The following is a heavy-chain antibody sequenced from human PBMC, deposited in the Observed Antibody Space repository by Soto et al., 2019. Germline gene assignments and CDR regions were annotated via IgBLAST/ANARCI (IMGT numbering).Heavy chain of an antibody. D-gene: IGHD6-19*01. Sequence: GESLKISCKGSGYTFTSSWISWVRQMPGRGLEWMGKIDPRDSYTKYSPSFQDHVTISADKSISTAYLQWSSLKASDTAMYFCARPGHSSGGSAFEIWGQGTVVTVSS. V-gene: IGHV5-10-1*01. CDR3: ARPGHSSGGSAFEI. CDR1: GYTFTSSW. CDR2: IDPRDSYT. J-gene: IGHJ3*02.